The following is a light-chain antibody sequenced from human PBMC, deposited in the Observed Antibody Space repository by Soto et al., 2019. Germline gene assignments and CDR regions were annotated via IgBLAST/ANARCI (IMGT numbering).Light chain of an antibody. V-gene: IGKV4-1*01. CDR2: WAS. CDR1: QSVLYSSNNKNY. CDR3: QQYESTPPT. Sequence: DIVMTQSPDSLAVSLGERATINCKSSQSVLYSSNNKNYLAWYQQRPGQPPKLLIYWASTRESWVPDRFSGSGSGTDFTLNITSLQAEDVAVYYCQQYESTPPTFGQGTKLEIE. J-gene: IGKJ2*01.